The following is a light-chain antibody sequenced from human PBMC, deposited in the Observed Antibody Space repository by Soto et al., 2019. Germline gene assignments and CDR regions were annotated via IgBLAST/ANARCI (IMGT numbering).Light chain of an antibody. CDR2: DVS. J-gene: IGLJ1*01. Sequence: QSVLTQPASVSGSPGQSITISCTGTSSDIGRYNYVSWYQQHPGKAPKLMIYDVSNRPSGVSNRLSGSKSGNTASLIISVLQADDEADYYCSSSTSSSTLGYVFGTGTKVTVL. V-gene: IGLV2-14*03. CDR1: SSDIGRYNY. CDR3: SSSTSSSTLGYV.